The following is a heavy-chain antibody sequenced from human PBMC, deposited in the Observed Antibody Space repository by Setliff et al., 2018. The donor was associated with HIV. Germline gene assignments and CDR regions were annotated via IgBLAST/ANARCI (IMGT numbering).Heavy chain of an antibody. V-gene: IGHV1-3*01. CDR1: GYTFTNYA. D-gene: IGHD1-20*01. J-gene: IGHJ4*02. Sequence: ASVKVSCKASGYTFTNYAMHWVRQAPGQRLEWVGWINAGNGNAGNGNTEYSQKFQGRVTITRDTSASTAYMELSSLRSEDTAVYFCARAFRLTGTLDYFDNWGQGTLVTVSS. CDR3: ARAFRLTGTLDYFDN. CDR2: INAGNGNAGNGNT.